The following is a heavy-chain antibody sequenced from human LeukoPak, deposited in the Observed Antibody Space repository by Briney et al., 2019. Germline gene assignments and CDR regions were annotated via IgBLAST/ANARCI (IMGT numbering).Heavy chain of an antibody. J-gene: IGHJ6*03. Sequence: SETLSLTCAVYGGSFSGYYWSWIRQPPGKGLEWIGEINHSGSTNYNPSLKSRVTISVDTSKNQFSLKLSSVTAADTAVYYCARHRGQQLVFPHYYYYYYMDVWGKGTTVTISS. CDR2: INHSGST. CDR3: ARHRGQQLVFPHYYYYYYMDV. CDR1: GGSFSGYY. V-gene: IGHV4-34*01. D-gene: IGHD6-13*01.